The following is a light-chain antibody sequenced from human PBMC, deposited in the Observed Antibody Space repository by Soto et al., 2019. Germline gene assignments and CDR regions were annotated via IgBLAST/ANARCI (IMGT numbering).Light chain of an antibody. Sequence: DIQLTQSPSFLSTSVGDRVTITCRASQGISSYLAWYQQKPGKAPKLLIYLASTLQSGVPSRFSGSGSGTEFTLTISSLQPEDFATYYCQQVNSFPVTFGQGTRLEIE. CDR3: QQVNSFPVT. CDR2: LAS. J-gene: IGKJ5*01. V-gene: IGKV1-9*01. CDR1: QGISSY.